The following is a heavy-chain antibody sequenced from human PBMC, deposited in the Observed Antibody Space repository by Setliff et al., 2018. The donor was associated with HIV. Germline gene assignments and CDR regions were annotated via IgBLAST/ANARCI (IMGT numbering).Heavy chain of an antibody. Sequence: ASVKVSCKASGYSFSRFSINWVRQAPGQGLERMGWINTNSWIPTYAQSFTGRFVFSLDTTVRTAYLEISDLRADDTGVYYCARDSSEYFDFSSGDFHYMDVWGKGTTVTVSS. D-gene: IGHD3-3*01. J-gene: IGHJ6*03. CDR2: INTNSWIP. V-gene: IGHV7-4-1*02. CDR3: ARDSSEYFDFSSGDFHYMDV. CDR1: GYSFSRFS.